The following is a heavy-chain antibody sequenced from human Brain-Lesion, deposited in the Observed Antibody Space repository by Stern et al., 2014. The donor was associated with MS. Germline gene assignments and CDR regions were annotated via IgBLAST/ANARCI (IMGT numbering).Heavy chain of an antibody. CDR2: ITNVGST. V-gene: IGHV3-53*01. J-gene: IGHJ4*02. D-gene: IGHD1-1*01. Sequence: EVHLVESGGGVIQPGGSLRLSCTASGFTVSRDYMTGVRQAPGKGLAWVSLITNVGSTFYTDSVKGRFTISRDDSKNTVYLHMTSLRAEDTAMYYCARDTSSPERSDWWGQGTLVTVSS. CDR1: GFTVSRDY. CDR3: ARDTSSPERSDW.